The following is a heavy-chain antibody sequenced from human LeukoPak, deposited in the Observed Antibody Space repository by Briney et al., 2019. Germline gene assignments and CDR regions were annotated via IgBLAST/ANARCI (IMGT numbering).Heavy chain of an antibody. CDR2: ISPGDYTA. CDR3: ARGHPSSGYYGY. Sequence: GGSLRLSCLASGITFSSSSMSWVRQAPGKGLEWVSAISPGDYTAYYADSVKGRFTVSRDNAKNSLYLQMNSLRAEDTALYYCARGHPSSGYYGYWGQGTLVTVSS. J-gene: IGHJ4*02. V-gene: IGHV3-23*01. D-gene: IGHD3-22*01. CDR1: GITFSSSS.